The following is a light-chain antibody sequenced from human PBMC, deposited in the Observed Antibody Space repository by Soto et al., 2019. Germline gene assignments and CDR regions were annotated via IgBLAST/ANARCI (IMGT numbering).Light chain of an antibody. CDR1: SSDVGSYNY. V-gene: IGLV2-8*01. CDR3: NSYAGSNSFV. Sequence: QSALTQPPSASGSPGQSVTISCTGTSSDVGSYNYVSWYQQHPGKAPKLVIFEVNKRPSGVPDRFSGSKSGNTASLTVSGLQTEDEADYYCNSYAGSNSFVFGTGTKLTVL. CDR2: EVN. J-gene: IGLJ1*01.